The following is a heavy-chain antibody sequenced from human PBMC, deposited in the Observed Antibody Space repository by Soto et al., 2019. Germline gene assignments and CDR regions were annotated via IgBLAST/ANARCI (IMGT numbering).Heavy chain of an antibody. J-gene: IGHJ4*02. CDR2: ISSGGSDT. V-gene: IGHV3-11*01. Sequence: QVELVQSGGGLVKPGGSLRLSCAASGFSFSDFYMSWIRQAPGKGLEWISYISSGGSDTFIADSVKGRVTISRDNAKNSLYLQMNNLRVEDTAVYYCARDSEDSASSDLWGQGTLVTVSS. CDR1: GFSFSDFY. CDR3: ARDSEDSASSDL. D-gene: IGHD6-6*01.